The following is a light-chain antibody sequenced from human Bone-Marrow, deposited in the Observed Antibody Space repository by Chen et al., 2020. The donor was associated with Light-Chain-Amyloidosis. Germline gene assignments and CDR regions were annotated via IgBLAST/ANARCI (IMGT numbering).Light chain of an antibody. V-gene: IGLV1-40*01. J-gene: IGLJ2*01. CDR2: GDN. Sequence: QSVLTQPPSVSGAPGQKVTISCIGDSSNIGAGYDVHWYQQLPGKAPKILIYGDNYRPSGVTDRFAGSKSATSASLAISGLVTDDEAEHYCQSYASSLRGSVVFGGGTKLTV. CDR3: QSYASSLRGSVV. CDR1: SSNIGAGYD.